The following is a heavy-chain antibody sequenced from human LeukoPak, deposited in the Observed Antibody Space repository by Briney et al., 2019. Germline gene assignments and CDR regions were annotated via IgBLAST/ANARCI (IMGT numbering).Heavy chain of an antibody. V-gene: IGHV1-69*13. J-gene: IGHJ3*02. Sequence: SVKVSCKASGYTFIISYIHWVRQAPGQGLEWMGGIIPIFGTANYAQKFQGRVTITADESTSTAYMELSSLRSEDTAVYYCARSYSGSYYFAFDIWGQGTMVTVSS. CDR3: ARSYSGSYYFAFDI. D-gene: IGHD1-26*01. CDR1: GYTFIISY. CDR2: IIPIFGTA.